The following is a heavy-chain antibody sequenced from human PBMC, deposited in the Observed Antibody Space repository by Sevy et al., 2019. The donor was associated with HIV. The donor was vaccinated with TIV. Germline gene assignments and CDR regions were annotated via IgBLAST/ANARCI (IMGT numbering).Heavy chain of an antibody. V-gene: IGHV3-11*04. Sequence: GGSLRLSCAASGLTFSDYYMSWIRQAPGKGLEWVSYISSSGSTIYYADSVKGRFTISRDNAKNSLYLQMNSLRAEDTAVYYCARGYIRGTAMAIPNWFDPWGQGTLVTVSS. D-gene: IGHD5-18*01. J-gene: IGHJ5*02. CDR1: GLTFSDYY. CDR2: ISSSGSTI. CDR3: ARGYIRGTAMAIPNWFDP.